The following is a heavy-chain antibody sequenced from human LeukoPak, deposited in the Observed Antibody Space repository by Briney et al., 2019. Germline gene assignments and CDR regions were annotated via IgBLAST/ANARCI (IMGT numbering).Heavy chain of an antibody. CDR2: IYYSGST. CDR1: GGSISSGGYY. CDR3: ARRADYYDSSGYFDY. D-gene: IGHD3-22*01. J-gene: IGHJ4*02. Sequence: NPSQTLSLTCTVSGGSISSGGYYWSWIRQHPGKGLEWIGYIYYSGSTYYNPSLKSRVTISVDTSKNQFSLKLSSVTAADTAVYYCARRADYYDSSGYFDYWGQGTLVTVSS. V-gene: IGHV4-31*03.